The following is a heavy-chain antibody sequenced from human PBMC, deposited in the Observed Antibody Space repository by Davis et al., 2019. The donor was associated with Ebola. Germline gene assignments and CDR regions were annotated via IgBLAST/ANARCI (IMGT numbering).Heavy chain of an antibody. V-gene: IGHV4-31*03. J-gene: IGHJ4*02. CDR3: ARDRGMITFGGTLDY. D-gene: IGHD3-16*01. CDR2: IYYSGST. Sequence: SETLSLTCTVSGGSISSGGYYWSWIRQHPGKGLEWIGYIYYSGSTYYNPSLKSRVTISVDTSKNQFSLKLSSVTAADTAVYYCARDRGMITFGGTLDYWGQGTLVTVSS. CDR1: GGSISSGGYY.